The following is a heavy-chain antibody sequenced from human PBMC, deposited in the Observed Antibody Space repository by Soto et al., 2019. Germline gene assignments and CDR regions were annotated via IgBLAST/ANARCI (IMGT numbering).Heavy chain of an antibody. CDR2: IYYSGST. V-gene: IGHV4-39*01. CDR1: GGSISSSSYY. Sequence: SETLSLTCTVSGGSISSSSYYWGWIRQPPGKGLEWIGSIYYSGSTYYNPSLKSRVTISVDTSKNQFSLKLSSVTAADTAVYYCARHGLVGYCSGGSCWIGWFDPWGQGTLVTVS. CDR3: ARHGLVGYCSGGSCWIGWFDP. J-gene: IGHJ5*02. D-gene: IGHD2-15*01.